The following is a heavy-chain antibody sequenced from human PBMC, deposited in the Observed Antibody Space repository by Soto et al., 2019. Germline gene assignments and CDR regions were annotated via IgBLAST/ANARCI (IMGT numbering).Heavy chain of an antibody. CDR3: ARDRGVLLWFGELMPWFDP. V-gene: IGHV1-69*13. Sequence: SVKVSCKASGGTFSSYAISWVRQAPGQGLEWMGGIIPIFGTANYAQKFQGRVTITADESTSTAYMELSSLRSEDTAVYYCARDRGVLLWFGELMPWFDPWGQGTLVTVSS. J-gene: IGHJ5*02. CDR1: GGTFSSYA. CDR2: IIPIFGTA. D-gene: IGHD3-10*01.